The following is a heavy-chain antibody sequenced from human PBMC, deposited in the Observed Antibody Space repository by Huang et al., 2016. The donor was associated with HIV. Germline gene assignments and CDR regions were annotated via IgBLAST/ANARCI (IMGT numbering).Heavy chain of an antibody. CDR3: ARMFKYDSGGYWGNDAFDI. CDR2: SSDSGST. Sequence: QVQLQQWGAELLKPSETLSLTCAVSGGSFSGHYWTWIRQPPGRGLEWIGESSDSGSTTYNPSLKSRVTISGDTSQSQFSRKLNSVTAADTAIYYCARMFKYDSGGYWGNDAFDIWGQGTMVTVSS. V-gene: IGHV4-34*02. D-gene: IGHD3-22*01. J-gene: IGHJ3*02. CDR1: GGSFSGHY.